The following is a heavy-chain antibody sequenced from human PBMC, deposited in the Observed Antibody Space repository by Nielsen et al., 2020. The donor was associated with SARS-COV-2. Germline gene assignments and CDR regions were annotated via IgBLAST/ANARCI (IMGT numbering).Heavy chain of an antibody. CDR1: GGSFSGYY. CDR3: ARDGYCSGGSCYLIDY. D-gene: IGHD2-15*01. J-gene: IGHJ4*02. V-gene: IGHV4-34*01. Sequence: SETLSLTCAVYGGSFSGYYWSWIRQPPGKGLEWIGEINHSGSTYYNPSLKSRVTISVDTSKNQFSLKLSSVTAADTAVYYCARDGYCSGGSCYLIDYWGQGTLVTVSS. CDR2: INHSGST.